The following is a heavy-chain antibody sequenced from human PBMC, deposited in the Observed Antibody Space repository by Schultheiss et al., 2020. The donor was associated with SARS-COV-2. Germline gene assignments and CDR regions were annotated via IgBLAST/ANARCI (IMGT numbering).Heavy chain of an antibody. V-gene: IGHV4-34*01. J-gene: IGHJ4*02. CDR3: ARHPDDQLTYLSDYYFDY. CDR1: GGSFSDHY. CDR2: IYYSGST. Sequence: SETLSLTCAVYGGSFSDHYWNWIRQPPGKGLEWIGYIYYSGSTYYNPSLKSRVTISVDTSKNQFSLKLSSVTAADTAVYYCARHPDDQLTYLSDYYFDYWGQGTLVTVSS. D-gene: IGHD1-1*01.